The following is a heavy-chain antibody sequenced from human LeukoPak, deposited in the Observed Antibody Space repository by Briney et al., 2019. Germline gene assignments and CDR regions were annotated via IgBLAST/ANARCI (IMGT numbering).Heavy chain of an antibody. CDR1: GGSISSGSYY. CDR3: ARESYHWLALDY. V-gene: IGHV4-61*02. CDR2: IYTSGST. J-gene: IGHJ4*02. Sequence: SSQTLSLTCTVSGGSISSGSYYWSWIRQPAGKGLEWIGRIYTSGSTNYNPSLKSRVTISVDTSKNQFSLKLSSVTAADTAVYYCARESYHWLALDYWGQGTLVTVSS. D-gene: IGHD6-19*01.